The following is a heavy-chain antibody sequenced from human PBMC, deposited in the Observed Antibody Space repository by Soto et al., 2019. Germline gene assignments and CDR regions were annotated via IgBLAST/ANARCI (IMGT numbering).Heavy chain of an antibody. D-gene: IGHD3-3*01. CDR1: GFTFKNYG. V-gene: IGHV3-23*02. CDR3: AKETAGIGVPLFDS. CDR2: ISGGGVDT. Sequence: EVQLLESGGGLVQPGGSLRLSCAVSGFTFKNYGMSWVRQAPGKGPEWVSGISGGGVDTYYVDSVKGRFIISRDNSRNTLYLQMSSLRVDDTAIYYCAKETAGIGVPLFDSWGQGTLVTVSS. J-gene: IGHJ4*02.